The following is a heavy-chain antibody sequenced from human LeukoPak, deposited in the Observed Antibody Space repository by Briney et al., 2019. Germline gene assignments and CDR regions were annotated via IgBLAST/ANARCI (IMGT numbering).Heavy chain of an antibody. D-gene: IGHD3-10*01. J-gene: IGHJ4*02. CDR2: IYPGDSDT. CDR1: GYSFASYW. Sequence: PGESLKISCQGSGYSFASYWIGWVRQMPGKGLDWMGIIYPGDSDTRYSPSFQGQVTISADKSINTAYLQWSSLKASDTAMYFCARQGSYFDYWGQGSLVTVSS. V-gene: IGHV5-51*01. CDR3: ARQGSYFDY.